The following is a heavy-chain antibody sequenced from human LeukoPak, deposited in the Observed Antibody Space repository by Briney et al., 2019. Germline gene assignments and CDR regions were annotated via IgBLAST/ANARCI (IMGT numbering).Heavy chain of an antibody. Sequence: SVKVSCKASGGTFSTYALSWGRQVPGQGLEWMGGIIPIFDKTNYAQKFQDRVTITADESTSTAYMELSSLRSEDTAMYYCARQDPGHGFFYDMDVWGQGTTVTVSS. CDR1: GGTFSTYA. V-gene: IGHV1-69*13. CDR3: ARQDPGHGFFYDMDV. D-gene: IGHD3-10*01. J-gene: IGHJ6*02. CDR2: IIPIFDKT.